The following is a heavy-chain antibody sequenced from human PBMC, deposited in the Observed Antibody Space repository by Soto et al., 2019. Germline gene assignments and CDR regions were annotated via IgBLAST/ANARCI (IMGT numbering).Heavy chain of an antibody. CDR3: AKEAPCSGGGCYSGGFAFDI. D-gene: IGHD2-15*01. CDR2: ISWNSGSI. Sequence: EVQLVESGGGLVQPGRSLRLSCAASGFTFDDYAMHWVRQAPGKGLEWVSGISWNSGSIGYADSVKGRFTISRDNAKNSLYLQMNSLRAEDTALYYCAKEAPCSGGGCYSGGFAFDIWGQGTMVTVSS. J-gene: IGHJ3*02. V-gene: IGHV3-9*01. CDR1: GFTFDDYA.